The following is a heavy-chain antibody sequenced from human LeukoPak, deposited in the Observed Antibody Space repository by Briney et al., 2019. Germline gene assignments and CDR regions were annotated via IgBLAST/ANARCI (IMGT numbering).Heavy chain of an antibody. D-gene: IGHD7-27*01. CDR2: VYTSGST. CDR1: GGSISSDSYY. V-gene: IGHV4-61*02. J-gene: IGHJ3*02. Sequence: PSETLSLTCIVSGGSISSDSYYWNWIRQPAGKGLEWIGRVYTSGSTNYNPSLKSRVSISVDTSKNQFSLRLTSVTAADTAVYYCARDRLLWGPFDILGQGTMLTVSS. CDR3: ARDRLLWGPFDI.